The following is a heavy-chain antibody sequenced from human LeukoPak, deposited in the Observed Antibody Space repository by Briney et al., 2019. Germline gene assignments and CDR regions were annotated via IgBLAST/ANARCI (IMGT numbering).Heavy chain of an antibody. Sequence: SETLSLTCTVSGGSINSYYWSWIRQPPGKGLEWIGYIYYSGSTYYDPSLKSRVTISVDTSKNQFSLKLSSVTAADTAVYYCARGTNFWSGLLTYWGQGTLVTVSS. CDR1: GGSINSYY. CDR2: IYYSGST. CDR3: ARGTNFWSGLLTY. D-gene: IGHD3-3*01. V-gene: IGHV4-59*12. J-gene: IGHJ4*02.